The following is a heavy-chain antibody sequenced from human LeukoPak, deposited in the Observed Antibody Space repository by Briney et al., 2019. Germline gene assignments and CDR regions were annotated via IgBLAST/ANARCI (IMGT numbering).Heavy chain of an antibody. CDR2: IIPILGIA. CDR1: GGTFSSYA. D-gene: IGHD3-22*01. J-gene: IGHJ4*02. V-gene: IGHV1-69*04. CDR3: AKTQTARDSSGYYGFDY. Sequence: SVKVSCKASGGTFSSYAISWVRQAPGQGLEWMGRIIPILGIANYAQKFQGRVTITADKSTSTAYMELSSLRSEDTAVYYCAKTQTARDSSGYYGFDYWGQGTLVTVSS.